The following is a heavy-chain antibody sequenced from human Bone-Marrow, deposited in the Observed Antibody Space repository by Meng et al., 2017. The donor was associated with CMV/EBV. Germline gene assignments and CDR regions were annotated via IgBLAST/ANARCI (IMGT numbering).Heavy chain of an antibody. CDR3: ARDRLELQGSYYYGMDV. J-gene: IGHJ6*02. CDR2: IKQDGSEK. D-gene: IGHD1-7*01. CDR1: GFTFSSYW. V-gene: IGHV3-7*01. Sequence: GESLKISCAASGFTFSSYWMSWVRQAPGKGLEWVANIKQDGSEKYYVDSVKGRFTISRDNAKNSLYLQMNSLRAEDTAVYYCARDRLELQGSYYYGMDVWGQGTTVTVSS.